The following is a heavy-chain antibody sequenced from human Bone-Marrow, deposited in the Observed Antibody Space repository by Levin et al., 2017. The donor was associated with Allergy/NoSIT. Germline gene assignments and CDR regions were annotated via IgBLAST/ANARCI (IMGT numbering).Heavy chain of an antibody. D-gene: IGHD6-19*01. CDR2: ISAGGDTI. V-gene: IGHV3-23*01. Sequence: GGSLRLSCAASGFTFSSYAMTWVRQAPGKGLEWVSLISAGGDTIDYADSVKGRFSISRDNSKNTLFLQMNNLRVEDTAGYYCAKDRGGGSGWHYFDYWGQGTLVTVS. J-gene: IGHJ4*02. CDR3: AKDRGGGSGWHYFDY. CDR1: GFTFSSYA.